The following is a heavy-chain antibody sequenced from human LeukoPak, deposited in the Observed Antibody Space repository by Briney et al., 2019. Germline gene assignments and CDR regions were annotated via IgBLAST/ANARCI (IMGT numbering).Heavy chain of an antibody. CDR2: ISTSGSYI. V-gene: IGHV3-21*01. CDR1: GFTFSSYS. J-gene: IGHJ4*02. Sequence: PGGSLRLSCAASGFTFSSYSMNWVRQARGKGLEWVSSISTSGSYIYYADSVKGRFTISRDNAKNSLYLQMNGLRAEDTAVYYCARDSSSSPCSFDYWGQGTLVTVSS. D-gene: IGHD6-6*01. CDR3: ARDSSSSPCSFDY.